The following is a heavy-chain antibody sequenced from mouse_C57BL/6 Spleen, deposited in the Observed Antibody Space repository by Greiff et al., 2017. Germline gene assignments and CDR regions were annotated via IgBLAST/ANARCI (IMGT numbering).Heavy chain of an antibody. CDR3: ARKFITTVVHYFDY. D-gene: IGHD1-1*01. CDR2: ISYDGSN. Sequence: EVKLQESGPGLVKPSQSLSLTCSVTGYSITSGYYWNWIRQFPGNKLEWMGYISYDGSNNYNPSLKNRISITRDTSKNQFFLKLNSVTTEDTATYYCARKFITTVVHYFDYWGQGTTLTVSS. J-gene: IGHJ2*01. CDR1: GYSITSGYY. V-gene: IGHV3-6*01.